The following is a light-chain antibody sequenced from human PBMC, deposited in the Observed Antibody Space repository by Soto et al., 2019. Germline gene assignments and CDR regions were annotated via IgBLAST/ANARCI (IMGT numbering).Light chain of an antibody. J-gene: IGLJ3*02. CDR2: GNS. CDR3: QSYDSSLSGWV. Sequence: QSVLTQPSSVSGAPGQRVTISCTGSSSDIGAGYDVHWYQQLPGTAPKLLMYGNSNRPSGVPDRISGSKSGTSASLAITGLQAEDEADYYCQSYDSSLSGWVFGGGTKLTVL. CDR1: SSDIGAGYD. V-gene: IGLV1-40*01.